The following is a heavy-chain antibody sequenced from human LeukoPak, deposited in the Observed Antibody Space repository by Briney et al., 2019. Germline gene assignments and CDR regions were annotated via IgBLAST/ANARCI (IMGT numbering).Heavy chain of an antibody. Sequence: GGSLRLSCAASGFTFSTYAISWVRQAPGKGLEWVSCISSTSNYIFYADSVRGRFTISRDNAKNSLYLQMDSLRAEDTAVYYCAKELEICSSTSCYTRINYFDYWGQGTLVTVSS. CDR3: AKELEICSSTSCYTRINYFDY. V-gene: IGHV3-21*01. D-gene: IGHD2-2*02. J-gene: IGHJ4*02. CDR1: GFTFSTYA. CDR2: ISSTSNYI.